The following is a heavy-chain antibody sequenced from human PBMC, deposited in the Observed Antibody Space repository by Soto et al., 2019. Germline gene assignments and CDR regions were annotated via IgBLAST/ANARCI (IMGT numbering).Heavy chain of an antibody. V-gene: IGHV3-23*02. CDR1: GFTFSSYA. CDR2: IRDSGGSS. D-gene: IGHD3-3*01. Sequence: EVHLLESGGGLVQPGGSLRLSCAASGFTFSSYAMSCVRQAPGKGLEWVSSIRDSGGSSYYGHSVKGQFTISRDNSKNTLYLQMNNLRAEDTAVYFCARAADDYGFWSGYLYWGQGTLVSVSS. CDR3: ARAADDYGFWSGYLY. J-gene: IGHJ4*02.